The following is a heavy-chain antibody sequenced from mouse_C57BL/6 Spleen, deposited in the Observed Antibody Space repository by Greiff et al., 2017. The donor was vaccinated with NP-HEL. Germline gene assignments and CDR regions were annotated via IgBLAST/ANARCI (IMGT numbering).Heavy chain of an antibody. CDR2: IYPGSGST. CDR1: GYTFTSYW. J-gene: IGHJ2*01. CDR3: AREGDYGNYVGY. Sequence: VQLQQSGAELVKPGASVKMSCKASGYTFTSYWITWVKQRPGQGLEWIGDIYPGSGSTNYNEKFKSKATLTVDTSSSTAYMQLSSLTSEDSAVYYCAREGDYGNYVGYWGQGTTLTVSS. V-gene: IGHV1-55*01. D-gene: IGHD2-1*01.